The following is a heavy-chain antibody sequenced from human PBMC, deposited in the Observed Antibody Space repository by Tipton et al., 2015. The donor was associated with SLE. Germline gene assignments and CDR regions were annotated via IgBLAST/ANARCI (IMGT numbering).Heavy chain of an antibody. D-gene: IGHD4-17*01. Sequence: TLSLTCTVSGGSIISSSHYWGWIRQPAGKGLEWIGRFDPNGSTRYNPSFQSRVTMSMDTSKKQFSLKLSSVTAADTAVYYCARDKNGDYYDYWGQGTLVTVSS. CDR1: GGSIISSSHY. V-gene: IGHV4-61*02. CDR2: FDPNGST. CDR3: ARDKNGDYYDY. J-gene: IGHJ4*02.